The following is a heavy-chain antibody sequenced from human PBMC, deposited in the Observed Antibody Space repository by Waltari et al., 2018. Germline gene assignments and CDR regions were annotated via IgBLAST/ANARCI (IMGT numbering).Heavy chain of an antibody. CDR3: ARDSEMGAVFDI. J-gene: IGHJ3*02. CDR2: INHSGDT. V-gene: IGHV4-34*01. D-gene: IGHD3-16*01. Sequence: QVQLQQWGAGLLKPAETLSLTCAVYGGSFTDYWWTWVRQSPGKGLEWIGEINHSGDTNYSPSLKSRLTISLDTSTNHLSLRLNSVTAADTGVYFCARDSEMGAVFDIWGQGTVVTVS. CDR1: GGSFTDYW.